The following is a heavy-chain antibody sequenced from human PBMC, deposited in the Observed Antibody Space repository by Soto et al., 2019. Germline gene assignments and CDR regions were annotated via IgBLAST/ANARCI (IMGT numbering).Heavy chain of an antibody. CDR1: GFTFSSYG. CDR2: ISYDGSNK. CDR3: ARDAPYFDY. Sequence: GGSLRLSCAASGFTFSSYGMHWVRQAPGKGLEWVAVISYDGSNKYYADSVKGRFTISRDNSKNTLYLQMNSLGAEDTAVYYCARDAPYFDYWGQRTLVTVSS. J-gene: IGHJ4*02. V-gene: IGHV3-30*03.